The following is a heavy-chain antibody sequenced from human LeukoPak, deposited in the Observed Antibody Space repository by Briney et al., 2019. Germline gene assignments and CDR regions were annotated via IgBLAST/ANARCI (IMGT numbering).Heavy chain of an antibody. J-gene: IGHJ4*02. V-gene: IGHV3-23*01. Sequence: GGSLRLSCAGSGFTFSSYAMTWVRQAPGKGLEWVSAISGSGGSTYYADSVKGRFTISRDNSKNTLYLQMNSLRAEDTAVYYCAKAGYSSGWYVFDNWGQGTLVTVSS. D-gene: IGHD6-19*01. CDR3: AKAGYSSGWYVFDN. CDR2: ISGSGGST. CDR1: GFTFSSYA.